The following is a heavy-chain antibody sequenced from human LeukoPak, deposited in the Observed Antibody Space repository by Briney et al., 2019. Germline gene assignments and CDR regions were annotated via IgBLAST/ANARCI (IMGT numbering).Heavy chain of an antibody. J-gene: IGHJ4*02. CDR2: INPNSGGT. Sequence: ASVKVSCKASGYTFTSYYMHWVRQAPGQGLEWMGWINPNSGGTNYAQKFQGRVTMTRDTSISTAYMELSRLRSDDTAVYYCARVPPPYYDFWSGYYYFDYWGQGTLVTVSS. CDR3: ARVPPPYYDFWSGYYYFDY. D-gene: IGHD3-3*01. CDR1: GYTFTSYY. V-gene: IGHV1-2*02.